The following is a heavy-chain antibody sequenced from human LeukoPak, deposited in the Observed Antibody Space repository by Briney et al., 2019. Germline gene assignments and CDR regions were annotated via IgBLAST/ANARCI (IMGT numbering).Heavy chain of an antibody. CDR1: AFTFSSYA. CDR2: ISSSSNYR. J-gene: IGHJ2*01. CDR3: ARGQRSCNSASCHLWYFDL. V-gene: IGHV3-23*01. D-gene: IGHD2-2*01. Sequence: GGSLRLSCATSAFTFSSYALSWVRQAPGKGLEWVAQISSSSNYRYYADPVKDRFTISRDNSKSTLFLQMNSLRAEDTAVYYCARGQRSCNSASCHLWYFDLWGRGTLVSVSS.